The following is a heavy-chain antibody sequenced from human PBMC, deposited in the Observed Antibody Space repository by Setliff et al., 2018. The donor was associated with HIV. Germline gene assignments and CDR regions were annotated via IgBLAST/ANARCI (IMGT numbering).Heavy chain of an antibody. CDR3: ASSNYRFVYFDY. CDR2: ISAYNGNT. V-gene: IGHV1-18*01. Sequence: ASVKVSCKASGYTFTSYDINWVRQAPGQGLEWMGWISAYNGNTNYAQKLQGRVTMTTDTSTSTAYMELSSLRSEDTAVYYCASSNYRFVYFDYWGQGTLVTVSS. J-gene: IGHJ4*02. CDR1: GYTFTSYD. D-gene: IGHD1-7*01.